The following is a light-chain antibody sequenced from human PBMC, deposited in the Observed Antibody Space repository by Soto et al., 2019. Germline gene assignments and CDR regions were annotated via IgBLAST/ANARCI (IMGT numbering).Light chain of an antibody. CDR1: QNIRSW. V-gene: IGKV1-5*03. CDR2: SAS. J-gene: IGKJ4*01. Sequence: DIQMTQSPSTVSASIGDRVTITCRASQNIRSWVAWYKKKAGKAPELLIYSASGLETGVPSRFSGSGFGTEFTHTISSLHPDDFATYYDQEYNDDSGLTFGGGTKVEIK. CDR3: QEYNDDSGLT.